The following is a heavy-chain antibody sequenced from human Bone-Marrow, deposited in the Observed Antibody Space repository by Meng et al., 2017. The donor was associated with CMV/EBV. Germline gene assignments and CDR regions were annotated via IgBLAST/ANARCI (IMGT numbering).Heavy chain of an antibody. D-gene: IGHD3-3*01. CDR2: RIPIFGTA. Sequence: TCSRNAIRGGDKTPGQGLEWKGGRIPIFGTANYEKKYQGRVTITADEYTSTAYMELSSLRSEDTAVYYCARVVDYDFWSGYTRFDPWGQGTLVTVSS. V-gene: IGHV1-69*01. J-gene: IGHJ5*02. CDR1: TCSRNA. CDR3: ARVVDYDFWSGYTRFDP.